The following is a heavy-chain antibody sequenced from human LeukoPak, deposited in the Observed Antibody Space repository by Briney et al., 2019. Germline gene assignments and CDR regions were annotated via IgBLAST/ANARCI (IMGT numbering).Heavy chain of an antibody. CDR3: ARDFVGSLQYQLLDWFDP. J-gene: IGHJ5*02. V-gene: IGHV3-7*01. D-gene: IGHD2-2*01. CDR1: GGSFSSYW. CDR2: IKQDGSEK. Sequence: ETLSLTCAVYGGSFSSYWMSWVRQAPGKGLEWVANIKQDGSEKYYVDSVKGRFTISRDNAKNSLYLQMNSLRAEDTAVYYCARDFVGSLQYQLLDWFDPWGQGTLVTVSS.